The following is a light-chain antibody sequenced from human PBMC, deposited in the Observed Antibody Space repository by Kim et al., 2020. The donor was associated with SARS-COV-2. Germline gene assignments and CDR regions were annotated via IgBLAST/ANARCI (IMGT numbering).Light chain of an antibody. CDR1: QSVSSN. Sequence: EIVMTQSPATLSVSPGERATLSCRASQSVSSNLAWYQQKPGQAPRLLIYGASTRATGIPARFSGSGSGTEFTLTISSLQSEDFAVYYCQQYNNLPPLTLGGGTRLEIK. CDR3: QQYNNLPPLT. V-gene: IGKV3-15*01. J-gene: IGKJ4*01. CDR2: GAS.